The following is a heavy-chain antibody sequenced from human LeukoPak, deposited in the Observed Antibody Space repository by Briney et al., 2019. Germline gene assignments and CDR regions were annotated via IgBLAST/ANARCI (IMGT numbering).Heavy chain of an antibody. CDR3: AGALAYYGSGSSDY. Sequence: GGSLRLSCAASKFTFSSYWMHWVRQAPGKGLVWVSRINPDGSTTNYADSVKGRFTISRDNAKNTLYLQMNSLRAEDTAVYYCAGALAYYGSGSSDYWGQGTLVTVSS. J-gene: IGHJ4*02. V-gene: IGHV3-74*01. CDR1: KFTFSSYW. D-gene: IGHD3-10*01. CDR2: INPDGSTT.